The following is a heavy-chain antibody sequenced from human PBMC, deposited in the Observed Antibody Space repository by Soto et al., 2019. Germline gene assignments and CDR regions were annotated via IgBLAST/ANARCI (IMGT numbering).Heavy chain of an antibody. CDR3: ARSGTVDTAMAKNFDY. V-gene: IGHV4-34*01. CDR2: INHSGST. D-gene: IGHD5-18*01. Sequence: QVQLQQWGAGLLKPSETLPLTCAVYGGSFSGYYWSWIRQPPGKGLEWIGEINHSGSTNYNPSLKSRVTISVDTSKNQFSLKLSSVTAADTAVYYCARSGTVDTAMAKNFDYWGQGTLVTVSS. J-gene: IGHJ4*02. CDR1: GGSFSGYY.